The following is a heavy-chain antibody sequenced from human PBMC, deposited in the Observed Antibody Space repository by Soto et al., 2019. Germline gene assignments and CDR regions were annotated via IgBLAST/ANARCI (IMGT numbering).Heavy chain of an antibody. Sequence: SETLSLTCTVSGGSISSYYWSWFRQSPGKRMEWIGYVHHSWGSSYNPSLQSRVAISLDTSKSQFSLKVTSVTASDTAVYYCARQGFGPLHGLVDVWGQGTTVTVSS. CDR1: GGSISSYY. V-gene: IGHV4-59*08. CDR2: VHHSWGS. CDR3: ARQGFGPLHGLVDV. D-gene: IGHD3-10*01. J-gene: IGHJ6*02.